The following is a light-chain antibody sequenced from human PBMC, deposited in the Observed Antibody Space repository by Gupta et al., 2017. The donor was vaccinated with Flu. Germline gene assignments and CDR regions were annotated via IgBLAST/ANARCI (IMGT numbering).Light chain of an antibody. V-gene: IGKV1-39*01. CDR1: QSISSY. CDR3: QQSYSTPFT. Sequence: GERVTLSCRASQSISSYLTWYQQKPGKAPKLLIYAASTRQSGVPSRFSGSRSGADFSLTIGSLQPEDFAAYYCQQSYSTPFTFGQGTKLEIQ. J-gene: IGKJ2*01. CDR2: AAS.